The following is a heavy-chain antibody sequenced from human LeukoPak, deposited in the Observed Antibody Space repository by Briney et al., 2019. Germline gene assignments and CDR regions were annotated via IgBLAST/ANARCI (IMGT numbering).Heavy chain of an antibody. CDR2: ISHTSGGS. D-gene: IGHD3-10*01. J-gene: IGHJ4*02. CDR1: GYTFTDYY. Sequence: ASVKVSCKASGYTFTDYYMHWVRQAPGQGLEWMGWISHTSGGSNYAEQFQGRVTMTRDMSISTAYLELSSLRSEDTAVYYCARSTMVRGVIIGDDYWGQGTLVTVSS. V-gene: IGHV1-2*02. CDR3: ARSTMVRGVIIGDDY.